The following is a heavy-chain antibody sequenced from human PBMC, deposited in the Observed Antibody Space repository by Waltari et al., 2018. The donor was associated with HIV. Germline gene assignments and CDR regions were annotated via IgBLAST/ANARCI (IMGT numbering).Heavy chain of an antibody. CDR3: ARDQEAAWTFDI. D-gene: IGHD6-13*01. CDR2: IYSGGST. J-gene: IGHJ3*02. CDR1: GFTVSSNY. Sequence: EVQLVESGGGLIQPGGSLRLSCAASGFTVSSNYLSWVRQAPGKGLEWVSVIYSGGSTYYADSVKGRFTISRDNSKNTLYLQMNSLRAEDTAVYYCARDQEAAWTFDIWGQGTMVTVSS. V-gene: IGHV3-53*01.